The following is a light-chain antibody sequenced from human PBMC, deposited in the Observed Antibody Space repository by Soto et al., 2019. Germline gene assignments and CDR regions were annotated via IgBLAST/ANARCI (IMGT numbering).Light chain of an antibody. CDR2: DAS. V-gene: IGKV3-11*01. CDR3: QQCSYWPPGT. J-gene: IGKJ5*01. Sequence: EIVLTRSPATLSLSPGERATLSCRASQSVSTYLAWYQQKPGQAPRLPIYDASNRATGIPARFSGSGSGTDFTLTISGLEPEDFAVYYCQQCSYWPPGTFGQGTRLEIK. CDR1: QSVSTY.